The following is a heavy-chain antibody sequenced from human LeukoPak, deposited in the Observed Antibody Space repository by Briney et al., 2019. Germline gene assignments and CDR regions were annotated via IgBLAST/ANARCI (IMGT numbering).Heavy chain of an antibody. V-gene: IGHV3-23*01. Sequence: GGSLRLSCAASGFIFSSYGMSWVRQAPGKGLEWVSSISGSGGGTYYADSVKGRFTISRDNSKNTLYLQMNSLRAEDTALYYCATMQPFDYRGQGILVTVSS. J-gene: IGHJ4*02. D-gene: IGHD6-13*01. CDR2: ISGSGGGT. CDR1: GFIFSSYG. CDR3: ATMQPFDY.